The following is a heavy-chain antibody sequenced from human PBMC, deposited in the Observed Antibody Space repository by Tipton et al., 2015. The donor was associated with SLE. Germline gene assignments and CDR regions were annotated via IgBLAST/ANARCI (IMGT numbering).Heavy chain of an antibody. CDR3: ARVPVDGYSSSWYANYYYYYYMDV. V-gene: IGHV4-59*08. CDR1: GASISSYY. J-gene: IGHJ6*03. Sequence: TLSLTCTVSGASISSYYWSWIRQPPGKGLEWIGYIYYSGSTIHNPSLKSRVTMSVDTSKNQFSLKLSSVTAADTAVYYCARVPVDGYSSSWYANYYYYYYMDVWGKGTTVTVSS. CDR2: IYYSGST. D-gene: IGHD6-13*01.